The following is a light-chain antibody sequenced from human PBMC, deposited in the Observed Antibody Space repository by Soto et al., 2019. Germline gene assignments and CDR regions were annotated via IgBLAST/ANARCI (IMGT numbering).Light chain of an antibody. CDR3: QQYNNWPPDRT. Sequence: EIVMTQSPATLSVSGGERATLSCRASQSVGSNLAWYQQKPGQAPRLLIYGASTRATGIPARFSGSGSGTECTLTISSLQSEDFAIYFCQQYNNWPPDRTFGQGTKVEIK. CDR1: QSVGSN. CDR2: GAS. V-gene: IGKV3-15*01. J-gene: IGKJ1*01.